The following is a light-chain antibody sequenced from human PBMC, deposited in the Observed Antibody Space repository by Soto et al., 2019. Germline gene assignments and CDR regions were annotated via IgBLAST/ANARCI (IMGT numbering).Light chain of an antibody. CDR1: SSNIGRNS. J-gene: IGLJ2*01. CDR2: SNH. CDR3: AAWDDSLSGVV. Sequence: VLTQPPSASGTPGQRVTISCSGSSSNIGRNSVNWYQQLPGTAPKLLIYSNHHRPSGVPDRFSGSKSGTSASLAISGLQSEDETNYYCAAWDDSLSGVVFGGGTKLTVL. V-gene: IGLV1-44*01.